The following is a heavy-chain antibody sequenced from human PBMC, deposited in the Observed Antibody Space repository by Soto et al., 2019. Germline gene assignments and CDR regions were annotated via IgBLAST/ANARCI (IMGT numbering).Heavy chain of an antibody. J-gene: IGHJ6*03. CDR1: GGSISSYY. CDR3: ARHVYSSSSGYYYYYMDV. V-gene: IGHV4-59*08. D-gene: IGHD6-6*01. Sequence: NPSETLSLTCTVSGGSISSYYWSWIRQPPGKGLEWIGYIYYSGSTNYNPSLKSRVTISVDTSKNQFSLKLSSVTAADTAVYYCARHVYSSSSGYYYYYMDVWGKGTTVTVSS. CDR2: IYYSGST.